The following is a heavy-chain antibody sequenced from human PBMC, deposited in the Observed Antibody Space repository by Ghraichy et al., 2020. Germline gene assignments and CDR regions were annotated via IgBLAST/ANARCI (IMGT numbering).Heavy chain of an antibody. Sequence: LSLTCAASGFTFSSYSMNWVRQAPGKGLEWVSSISSSSSYIYYADSVKGRFTISRDNAKNSLYLQMNSLRAEDTAVYYCARASFMGAYGMDVWGQGTTVTVSS. CDR1: GFTFSSYS. V-gene: IGHV3-21*01. CDR3: ARASFMGAYGMDV. CDR2: ISSSSSYI. J-gene: IGHJ6*02. D-gene: IGHD3-16*01.